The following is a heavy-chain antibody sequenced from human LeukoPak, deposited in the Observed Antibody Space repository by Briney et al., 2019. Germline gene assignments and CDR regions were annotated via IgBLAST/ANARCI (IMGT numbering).Heavy chain of an antibody. CDR2: ITRSSSTI. V-gene: IGHV3-48*02. CDR3: ARGVDY. D-gene: IGHD3-3*01. J-gene: IGHJ4*02. Sequence: GGSLRLSCAASGFAFSSYTMNWVRQAPGKGLEWVSYITRSSSTIYYADSVKGRFTISRDNAKNSLYLQMNSLRDEDTAMYSCARGVDYWGQGTLVTVSS. CDR1: GFAFSSYT.